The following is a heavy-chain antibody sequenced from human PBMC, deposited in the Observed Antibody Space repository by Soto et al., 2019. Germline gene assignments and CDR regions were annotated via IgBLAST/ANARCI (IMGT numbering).Heavy chain of an antibody. CDR1: GGTFSGYG. CDR3: ARSNTYYYYYGMDV. V-gene: IGHV1-18*01. J-gene: IGHJ6*02. Sequence: ASVEFSCKASGGTFSGYGISWVRQAPGQGLEWMGWISAYNGNTNYAQKLQGRVTMTTDTSTSTDYMELRSLRSDDTAVYYCARSNTYYYYYGMDVWGQGTTVTVSS. D-gene: IGHD7-27*01. CDR2: ISAYNGNT.